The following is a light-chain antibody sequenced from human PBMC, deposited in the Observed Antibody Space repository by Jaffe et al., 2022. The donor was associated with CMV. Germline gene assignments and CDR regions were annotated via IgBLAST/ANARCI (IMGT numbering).Light chain of an antibody. CDR2: DTS. CDR3: LLSYSGARPWV. J-gene: IGLJ3*02. Sequence: QAVVTQEPSLTVSPGGTVTLTCGSSTGAVTSGLYPYWFQQKPGQAPRTLIYDTSNKHSWTPARFSGSLLGGKAALTLSGAQPEDEADYYCLLSYSGARPWVFGGGTKLTVL. CDR1: TGAVTSGLY. V-gene: IGLV7-46*01.